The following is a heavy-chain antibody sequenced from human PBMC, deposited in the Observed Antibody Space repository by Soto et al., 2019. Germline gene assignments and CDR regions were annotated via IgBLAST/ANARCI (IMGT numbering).Heavy chain of an antibody. CDR1: GGPFRGYF. CDR3: ARGRGGHFLVSGTSTVPGSSFYYCYMDV. D-gene: IGHD3-10*01. J-gene: IGHJ6*03. V-gene: IGHV4-34*01. Sequence: QVQLQLWGAGLLKPSETLSLTCDVSGGPFRGYFWTWIRQPPGKGLEWIGEVNYGGTTHYSPSLQARVTISVDTSRNLSSLGLSSLSAADTAVYYCARGRGGHFLVSGTSTVPGSSFYYCYMDVWGKGTTVSVSS. CDR2: VNYGGTT.